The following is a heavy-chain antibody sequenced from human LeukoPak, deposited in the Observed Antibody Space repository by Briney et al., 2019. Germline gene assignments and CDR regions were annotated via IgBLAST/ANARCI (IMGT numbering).Heavy chain of an antibody. CDR1: GSSFTTFW. CDR2: TSPDDSDT. CDR3: ARQRGASGTVNWFDP. D-gene: IGHD3-10*01. V-gene: IGHV5-51*01. J-gene: IGHJ5*02. Sequence: GASLKFPCETFGSSFTTFWIGWVRQRPGTGLGWVGGTSPDDSDTRYSPSFKGQVAISADRSIRTAYLKWNSLKASDTGMYYCARQRGASGTVNWFDPWSQGTLVTVSS.